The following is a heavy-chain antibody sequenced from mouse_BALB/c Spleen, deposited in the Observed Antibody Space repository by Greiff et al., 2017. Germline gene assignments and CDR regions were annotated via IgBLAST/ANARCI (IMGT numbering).Heavy chain of an antibody. V-gene: IGHV14-3*02. CDR3: ATFSPNFYFDY. Sequence: EVQLQQSGAELVKPGASVKLSCTASGFNIKDTYMHWVKQRPEQGLEWIGRIDPANGNTKYDPKFQGKATITADTSSNTAYLQLSSLTSEDTAVYYCATFSPNFYFDYWGQGTTLTVSS. J-gene: IGHJ2*01. D-gene: IGHD4-1*01. CDR2: IDPANGNT. CDR1: GFNIKDTY.